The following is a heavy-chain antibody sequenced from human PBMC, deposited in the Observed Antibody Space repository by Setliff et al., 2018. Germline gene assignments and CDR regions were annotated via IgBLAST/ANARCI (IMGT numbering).Heavy chain of an antibody. Sequence: GPSVKVSCKASGGIFNSFSITWVRQAPGQGLEWMGRIIPLFETTNYVEKFQGRVTITADKSTSTAYMELSRLTSEDTAVYYCALEYSNSSPTVYYYMDVWGKGTTVTSP. CDR2: IIPLFETT. V-gene: IGHV1-69*06. D-gene: IGHD6-6*01. CDR1: GGIFNSFS. CDR3: ALEYSNSSPTVYYYMDV. J-gene: IGHJ6*03.